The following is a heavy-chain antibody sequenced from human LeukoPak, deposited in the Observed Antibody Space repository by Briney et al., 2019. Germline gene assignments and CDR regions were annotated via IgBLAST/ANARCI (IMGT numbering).Heavy chain of an antibody. CDR2: INPNSGGT. V-gene: IGHV1-2*02. D-gene: IGHD6-13*01. CDR3: ARLVAAAGTVDY. CDR1: GYTFTGYY. Sequence: ASVKVSCKASGYTFTGYYMHWVRQTPGQGLEWMGWINPNSGGTNYAQKFQGRVTMTRDTSISTAYMELSRLRSDDTAVYYCARLVAAAGTVDYWGQGTLGTVSS. J-gene: IGHJ4*02.